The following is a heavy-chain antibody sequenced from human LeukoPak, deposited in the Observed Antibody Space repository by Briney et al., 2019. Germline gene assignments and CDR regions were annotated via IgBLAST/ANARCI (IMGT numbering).Heavy chain of an antibody. CDR2: ISWNSGSI. V-gene: IGHV3-9*01. CDR1: GFTFGDYA. CDR3: AKALERRIYYYGMDV. D-gene: IGHD1-1*01. Sequence: PGRSLRLSCAASGFTFGDYAMHWGRQAPGKGLEWVSGISWNSGSIIYADSVEGRSTISRDNAKNSLYLQMNSLRAEDTALYYCAKALERRIYYYGMDVWGQGTTVTVSS. J-gene: IGHJ6*02.